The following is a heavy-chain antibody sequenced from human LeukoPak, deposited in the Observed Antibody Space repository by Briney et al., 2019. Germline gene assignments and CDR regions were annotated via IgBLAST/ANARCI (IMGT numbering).Heavy chain of an antibody. J-gene: IGHJ4*02. D-gene: IGHD3-10*01. V-gene: IGHV1-18*01. CDR1: GYTFTSYG. Sequence: ASVKVSCKAPGYTFTSYGISWVRQAPGQGLEWMGWISAYNGNTNYAQKLQGRVTMTTDTSTSTAYMELRSLRSDDTAVYYCARKRLPGSYYYFDYWGQGTLVTVSS. CDR2: ISAYNGNT. CDR3: ARKRLPGSYYYFDY.